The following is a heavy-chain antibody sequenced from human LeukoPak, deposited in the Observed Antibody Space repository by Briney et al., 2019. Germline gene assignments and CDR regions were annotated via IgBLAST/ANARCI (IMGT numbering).Heavy chain of an antibody. Sequence: ASVKVSCKASGYTSTSYYMHWVRQAPGQGLEWMGIINPSGGSTSYAQKFQGRVTMTRDTSTSTVYMELSSLRSEDTAVYYCARDGGAAHFDYWGQGTLVTVSS. CDR3: ARDGGAAHFDY. J-gene: IGHJ4*02. CDR1: GYTSTSYY. CDR2: INPSGGST. D-gene: IGHD3-16*01. V-gene: IGHV1-46*01.